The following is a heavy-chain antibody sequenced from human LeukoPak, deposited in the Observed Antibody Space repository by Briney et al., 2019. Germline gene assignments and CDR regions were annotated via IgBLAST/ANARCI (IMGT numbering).Heavy chain of an antibody. V-gene: IGHV1-69*02. J-gene: IGHJ4*02. D-gene: IGHD2-15*01. Sequence: ASVKVSCKASGLTFNTYTINWVRQAPGQGLELLGRIIPVFGIADSTQNFRGRVTISADTAATTAYMELNNLRSEDTAVYYCALEHDCSRFPCTEFWGQGTLVTVPS. CDR1: GLTFNTYT. CDR3: ALEHDCSRFPCTEF. CDR2: IIPVFGIA.